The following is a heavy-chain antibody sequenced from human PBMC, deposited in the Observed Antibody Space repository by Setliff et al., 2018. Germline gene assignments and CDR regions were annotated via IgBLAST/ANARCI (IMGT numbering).Heavy chain of an antibody. J-gene: IGHJ4*02. CDR1: GGSMTSYY. V-gene: IGHV4-59*08. D-gene: IGHD3-10*01. Sequence: PSETLSLTCTVSGGSMTSYYWSWIRQSPWKGLEWIGYVHYSGDSNYNPSLKSRVTTSIDTSKNQFSLKLSSVTAADTAVYYCARSLGSGSYYNSRPFYSDYWGQGTLVTVSS. CDR2: VHYSGDS. CDR3: ARSLGSGSYYNSRPFYSDY.